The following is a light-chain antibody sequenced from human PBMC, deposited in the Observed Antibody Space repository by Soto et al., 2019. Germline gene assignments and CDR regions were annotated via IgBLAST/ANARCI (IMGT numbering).Light chain of an antibody. CDR2: GAS. J-gene: IGKJ2*01. V-gene: IGKV3-15*01. CDR1: QTVDNP. Sequence: EIVMTQAPATLSVSPGERATLSCRASQTVDNPLAWYHRKPGQAPRLLIYGASTRATGIPARFSGSGSGTDFTLTISSLQSEDFAVYYCQHYNNCPYTFGQGTKVDI. CDR3: QHYNNCPYT.